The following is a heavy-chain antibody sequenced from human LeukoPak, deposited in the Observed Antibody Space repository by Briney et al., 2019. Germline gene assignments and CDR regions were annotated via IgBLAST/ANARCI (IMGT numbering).Heavy chain of an antibody. CDR1: GDSVSSVSAA. CDR2: TYYRSKWYN. V-gene: IGHV6-1*01. Sequence: SQILSLTCAISGDSVSSVSAAWNWIRQSPSRGLEWLGRTYYRSKWYNDYATSVKGRITINPDPAKNQFSLHLNSVTPEDTAIYYCARGVSIAVAGDYYYYGMDYWGQGTPVTVSS. J-gene: IGHJ6*02. CDR3: ARGVSIAVAGDYYYYGMDY. D-gene: IGHD6-19*01.